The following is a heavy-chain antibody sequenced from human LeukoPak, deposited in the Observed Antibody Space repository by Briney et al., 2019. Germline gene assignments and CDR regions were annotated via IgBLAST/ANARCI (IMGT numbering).Heavy chain of an antibody. V-gene: IGHV4-4*07. CDR1: GGSISSYY. J-gene: IGHJ5*02. Sequence: SETLSLTCTVSGGSISSYYWSWIRQPAGKGLEWIGRIYSSGTTTYNPPLKSRVTMSVDTAKNQVSLRLSSVTAADTAVYYCARDSGTTGEVKFDPWGQGSLVTVSS. CDR2: IYSSGTT. CDR3: ARDSGTTGEVKFDP. D-gene: IGHD3-10*01.